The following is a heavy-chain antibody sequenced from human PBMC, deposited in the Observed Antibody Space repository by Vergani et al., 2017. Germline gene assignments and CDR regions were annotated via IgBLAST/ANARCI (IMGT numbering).Heavy chain of an antibody. CDR2: ISSSGSTI. V-gene: IGHV3-48*04. J-gene: IGHJ6*03. Sequence: VQLVESGGGVVQPGRSLRLSCAASGFTFSSYGMHWVRQAPGKGLEWVSYISSSGSTIYYADSVKGRFTISRDNAKNSLYLQMNSLRAEDTAVYYCARERVGDFWSGYYRNYYMDVWGKGTTVTVSS. D-gene: IGHD3-3*01. CDR1: GFTFSSYG. CDR3: ARERVGDFWSGYYRNYYMDV.